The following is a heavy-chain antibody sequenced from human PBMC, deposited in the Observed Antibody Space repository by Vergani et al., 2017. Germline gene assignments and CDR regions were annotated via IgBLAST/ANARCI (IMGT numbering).Heavy chain of an antibody. D-gene: IGHD6-19*01. CDR2: ISGSGGST. CDR3: AKSGSGWYRNFDY. Sequence: VQLVESGGGLVKPGGSRRLSCAASGFSFSDYYMSWIRQAPGKGLEWVSAISGSGGSTYYADSVKGRFTISRDNSKNTLYLQMNSLRAEDTAVYYCAKSGSGWYRNFDYWGQGTLVTVSS. J-gene: IGHJ4*02. V-gene: IGHV3-23*04. CDR1: GFSFSDYY.